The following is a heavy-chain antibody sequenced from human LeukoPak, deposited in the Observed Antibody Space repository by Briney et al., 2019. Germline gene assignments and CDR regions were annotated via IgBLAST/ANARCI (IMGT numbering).Heavy chain of an antibody. CDR3: ARFSVHCSSTSCYVSGWFDP. D-gene: IGHD2-2*01. V-gene: IGHV4-59*01. Sequence: SETLSLTCTVSGGSISSYYWGWIRQPPGKGLEWIGYIYYSGSTNYNPSLKSRVTISVDTSKNQFSLKLSSVTAADTAVYYCARFSVHCSSTSCYVSGWFDPWGQGTLVTVSS. CDR1: GGSISSYY. CDR2: IYYSGST. J-gene: IGHJ5*02.